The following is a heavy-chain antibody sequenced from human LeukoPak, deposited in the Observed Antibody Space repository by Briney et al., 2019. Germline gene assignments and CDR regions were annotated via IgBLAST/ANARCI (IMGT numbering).Heavy chain of an antibody. CDR1: GGSISSYY. CDR3: ARDSYYYDSGGYSAFDI. CDR2: ICYSGST. D-gene: IGHD3-22*01. V-gene: IGHV4-59*01. J-gene: IGHJ3*02. Sequence: SETLSLTCTVSGGSISSYYWSWIRQPPGKGLEWIGYICYSGSTNYNPSLKSRVTISVDTSKNQFSLKLSSVTAADTAVYYCARDSYYYDSGGYSAFDIWGQGTMVTVSS.